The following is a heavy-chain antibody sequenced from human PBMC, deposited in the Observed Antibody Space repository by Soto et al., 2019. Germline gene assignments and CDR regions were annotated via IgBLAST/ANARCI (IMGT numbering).Heavy chain of an antibody. V-gene: IGHV4-4*09. CDR1: GGSMDGYY. CDR2: IYFSGST. Sequence: QVQLQESGPGLVKPSETLSLTCSVSGGSMDGYYWSWIRQTPGQGLEWLGYIYFSGSTSYNPSLKSRLTISLDKSKRQFSMSLSSVTAADTAVYYCARSVATPGTNIDFWGQGTLVTVST. D-gene: IGHD6-13*01. J-gene: IGHJ4*02. CDR3: ARSVATPGTNIDF.